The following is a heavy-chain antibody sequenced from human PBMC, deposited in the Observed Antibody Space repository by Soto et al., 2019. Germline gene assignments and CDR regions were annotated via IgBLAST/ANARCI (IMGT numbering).Heavy chain of an antibody. J-gene: IGHJ3*02. D-gene: IGHD2-8*01. V-gene: IGHV3-30*18. CDR3: AKEKSRHIVLMVSAIPLSAFDI. Sequence: GGSLRVSCAASGFTFSSYGMHWVRQAPGKGLAWLCVISYVGSNKYYADSVKGRFTISSENSKNTLYLQMNSLRAEGAAVYYCAKEKSRHIVLMVSAIPLSAFDIWGQGTMVT. CDR2: ISYVGSNK. CDR1: GFTFSSYG.